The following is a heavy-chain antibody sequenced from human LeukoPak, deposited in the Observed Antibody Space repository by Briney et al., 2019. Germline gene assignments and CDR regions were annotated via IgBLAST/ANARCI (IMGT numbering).Heavy chain of an antibody. J-gene: IGHJ2*01. D-gene: IGHD4-17*01. Sequence: GGSLRLSCAVSGFTFSNYAMNWIRQAPGKGLEWVSSIDVGSYTYYAGSVKGRFTISRDNAKNLLYLQMNSLRAEDTALYYCAKDKARYGDLWYFDLWGRGTLVTVSS. CDR2: IDVGSYT. CDR1: GFTFSNYA. CDR3: AKDKARYGDLWYFDL. V-gene: IGHV3-21*04.